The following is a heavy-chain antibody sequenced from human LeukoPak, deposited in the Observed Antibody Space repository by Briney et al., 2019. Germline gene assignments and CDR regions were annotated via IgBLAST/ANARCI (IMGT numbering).Heavy chain of an antibody. V-gene: IGHV1-46*01. J-gene: IGHJ3*02. D-gene: IGHD2-15*01. CDR2: INPSGGST. CDR1: GYTFTSYY. Sequence: ASVKVSCKASGYTFTSYYIHWVRQAPGQGLEWMGIINPSGGSTSYAQKFQGRVTMTRDMSTSTVYMELSSLRSEDTAVYYCARDYCSGGSCYPNDAFDIWGQGTMVTVSS. CDR3: ARDYCSGGSCYPNDAFDI.